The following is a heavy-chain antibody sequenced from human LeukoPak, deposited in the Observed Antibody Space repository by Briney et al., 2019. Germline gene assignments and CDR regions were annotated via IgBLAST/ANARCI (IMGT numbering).Heavy chain of an antibody. CDR2: IYTSGST. CDR3: ARVLQRAFFDY. D-gene: IGHD3-3*02. Sequence: SETLSLTCTVSGGSISSGSYYWSWIRQPAGKGLEWIGRIYTSGSTNYNPSLKSRVTISVDTSKNQFSLKLSTVTDADTAVYYCARVLQRAFFDYWGQGTLVTVSS. CDR1: GGSISSGSYY. V-gene: IGHV4-61*02. J-gene: IGHJ4*02.